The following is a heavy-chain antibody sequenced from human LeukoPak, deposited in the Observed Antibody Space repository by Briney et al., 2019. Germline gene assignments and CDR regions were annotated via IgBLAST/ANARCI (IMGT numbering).Heavy chain of an antibody. CDR3: ARTTGSRGFDP. Sequence: SETLSLTCTVSGGSISSYYWSWIRQPPGKGLEWIGYIYCSGSTNYNPSLKSRVTISVDTSKNQFSLKLGSVTAADTAVYYCARTTGSRGFDPWGQGTLVTVSS. V-gene: IGHV4-59*01. J-gene: IGHJ5*02. D-gene: IGHD3-9*01. CDR1: GGSISSYY. CDR2: IYCSGST.